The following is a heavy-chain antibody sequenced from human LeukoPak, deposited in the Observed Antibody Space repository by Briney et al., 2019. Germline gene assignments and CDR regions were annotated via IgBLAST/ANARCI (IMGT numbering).Heavy chain of an antibody. V-gene: IGHV4-30-2*01. Sequence: PSQTLSLTCAVSGGSISSGGHYWSWIRQPPGKGLEWIGNIYHSGTTSYYPSPKSRVTISVDRSKNQFSLKLSSVTAADTAVYYCARAFPFDDYGDPDAFDIWGQGTMVTVPS. CDR3: ARAFPFDDYGDPDAFDI. D-gene: IGHD4-17*01. CDR2: IYHSGTT. J-gene: IGHJ3*02. CDR1: GGSISSGGHY.